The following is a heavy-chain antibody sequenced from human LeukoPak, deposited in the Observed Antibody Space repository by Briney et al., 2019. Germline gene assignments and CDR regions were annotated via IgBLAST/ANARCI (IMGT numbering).Heavy chain of an antibody. J-gene: IGHJ6*02. Sequence: RASVKVSCKASGYTFTGYYMHWVRQAPGQGLGWMGWINPNSGGANYAQKFQGRVTMTRDTSISTAYMELSRLRSDDTAVYYCARVGKRGGYCSSTSCPPPPYGMDVWGQGTTVTVSS. D-gene: IGHD2-2*01. V-gene: IGHV1-2*02. CDR1: GYTFTGYY. CDR3: ARVGKRGGYCSSTSCPPPPYGMDV. CDR2: INPNSGGA.